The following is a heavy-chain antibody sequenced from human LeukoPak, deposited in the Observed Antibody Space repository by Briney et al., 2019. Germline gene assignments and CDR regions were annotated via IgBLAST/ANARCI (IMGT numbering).Heavy chain of an antibody. CDR2: IIPIFGTA. V-gene: IGHV1-69*05. D-gene: IGHD6-19*01. J-gene: IGHJ3*02. CDR1: GGTFSSYA. Sequence: SVKVSCKASGGTFSSYAISWVRQAPGQGLEWMGGIIPIFGTANYAQKFQGRVTITTDESPSTAYMELSSLRSEDTAVYYCARYGGWYGGGAFDIWGQGTMVTVSS. CDR3: ARYGGWYGGGAFDI.